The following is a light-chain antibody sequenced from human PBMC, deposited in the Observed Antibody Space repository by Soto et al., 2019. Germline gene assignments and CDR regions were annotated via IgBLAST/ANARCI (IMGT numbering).Light chain of an antibody. Sequence: DIQMTQSPSSLSASVGDRVTITCRASQSISSYLNWYQHKPGKAPKLLIYAASSLQTGVPSRFSGSRSRTDFALTISSLQRDDFATYYCQQTDSFPRTFGQGTKVEMK. J-gene: IGKJ1*01. V-gene: IGKV1-39*01. CDR2: AAS. CDR3: QQTDSFPRT. CDR1: QSISSY.